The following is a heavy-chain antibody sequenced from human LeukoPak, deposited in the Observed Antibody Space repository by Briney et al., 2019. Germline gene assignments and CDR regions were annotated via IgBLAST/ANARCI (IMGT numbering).Heavy chain of an antibody. J-gene: IGHJ6*02. D-gene: IGHD3-22*01. CDR2: IIPIFGTA. V-gene: IGHV1-69*13. CDR3: ALNDSSGYYWDYYYYGMDV. CDR1: GGTFSSYA. Sequence: ASVKVSCKASGGTFSSYAISWVRRAPGQGLEWMGGIIPIFGTANYAQKFQGRVTITADESTSTAYMELSSLRSEDTAVYYCALNDSSGYYWDYYYYGMDVWGQGTTVTVSS.